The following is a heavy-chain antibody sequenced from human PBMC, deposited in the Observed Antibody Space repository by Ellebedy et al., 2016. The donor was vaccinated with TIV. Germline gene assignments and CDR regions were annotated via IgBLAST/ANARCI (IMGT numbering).Heavy chain of an antibody. CDR1: GYTLTELS. V-gene: IGHV1-24*01. CDR2: FDPEDGET. CDR3: ATVPRHYGGHPFDY. J-gene: IGHJ4*02. Sequence: ASVKVSCXVSGYTLTELSMHWVRQAPGKGLEWMGGFDPEDGETIYAQKFQGRVTMTEDTSTDTAYMELSSLRSEDTAVYYCATVPRHYGGHPFDYWGQGTLVTVSS. D-gene: IGHD4-17*01.